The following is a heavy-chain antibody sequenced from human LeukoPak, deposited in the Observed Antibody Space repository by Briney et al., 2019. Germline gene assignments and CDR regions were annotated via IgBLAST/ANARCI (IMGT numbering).Heavy chain of an antibody. D-gene: IGHD2-2*01. Sequence: GASVKVSCKASGYTFIDYHIHWVRQAPGQGLVWMGWINPDSGGTNYAQKFQGRVTMTHDTSIRTAYMELSGLTSDDTALYFCARDYSCTSSTCGNSYMDVWGKGTTVTVSS. CDR1: GYTFIDYH. J-gene: IGHJ6*03. CDR3: ARDYSCTSSTCGNSYMDV. CDR2: INPDSGGT. V-gene: IGHV1-2*02.